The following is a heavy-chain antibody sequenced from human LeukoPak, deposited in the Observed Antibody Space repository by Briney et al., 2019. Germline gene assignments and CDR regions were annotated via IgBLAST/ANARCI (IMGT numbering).Heavy chain of an antibody. D-gene: IGHD3-22*01. CDR2: ISYDGSNK. J-gene: IGHJ3*02. CDR3: ARDHSLQTYYYDSSGLDDAFDI. V-gene: IGHV3-30*04. Sequence: PGGSLRLSCAASGFTFSSYAMHWVRQAPGKGLEWVAVISYDGSNKYYADSVKGRFTISRDNSKNTLYLQMNSLRAEDTAVYYCARDHSLQTYYYDSSGLDDAFDIWGQGTMVTVSS. CDR1: GFTFSSYA.